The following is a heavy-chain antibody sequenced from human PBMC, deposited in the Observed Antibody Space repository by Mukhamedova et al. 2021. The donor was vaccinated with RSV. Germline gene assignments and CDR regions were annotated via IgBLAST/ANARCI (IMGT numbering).Heavy chain of an antibody. Sequence: AGKGLEWIGRIYTSGSTNYNPSLKSRVTISVDTSKNQFSLKLSPVTAADTAVYYCARGDSGDDLDAFDICGQGKMVTVSS. CDR3: ARGDSGDDLDAFDI. D-gene: IGHD5-12*01. V-gene: IGHV4-61*02. CDR2: IYTSGST. J-gene: IGHJ3*02.